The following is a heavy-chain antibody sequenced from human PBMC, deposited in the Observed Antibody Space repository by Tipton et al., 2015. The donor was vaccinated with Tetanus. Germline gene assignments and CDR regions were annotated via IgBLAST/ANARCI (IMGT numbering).Heavy chain of an antibody. CDR1: GGSISSSNW. CDR3: ARDQGLEYSSSFWSPQQDYYYYCGMDV. D-gene: IGHD6-13*01. J-gene: IGHJ6*02. Sequence: TLSLTCAVSGGSISSSNWWSWVRQPPGKGLEWIGEIYHSGSTNYNPSLKSRVTISVDKSKNQFSLKLSSVTAADTAVYYCARDQGLEYSSSFWSPQQDYYYYCGMDVWGQGTTVTVSS. CDR2: IYHSGST. V-gene: IGHV4-4*02.